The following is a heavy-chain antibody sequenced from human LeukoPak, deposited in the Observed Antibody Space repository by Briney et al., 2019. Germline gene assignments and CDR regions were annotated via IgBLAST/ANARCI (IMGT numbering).Heavy chain of an antibody. D-gene: IGHD3-16*01. Sequence: PGGSLRLSCAASGFTFDDYGMSWVRQAPGKGLEWVSGINWNGGSTGYADSVKGRFTISRDNAKNSLYLQMNSLRAEDTALYYRARVPWGSYYFDYWGQGTLVTVSS. CDR3: ARVPWGSYYFDY. V-gene: IGHV3-20*04. J-gene: IGHJ4*02. CDR1: GFTFDDYG. CDR2: INWNGGST.